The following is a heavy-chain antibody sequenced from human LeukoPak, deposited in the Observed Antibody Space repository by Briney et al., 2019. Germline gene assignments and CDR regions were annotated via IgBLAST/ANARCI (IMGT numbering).Heavy chain of an antibody. CDR2: MNPNSSNA. D-gene: IGHD2-15*01. Sequence: ASVKVSCKASGYTFTSYDINWVRQATGQGLEWMGWMNPNSSNAGYAQKFQGRVTMTRNTSISTAYMELSSLRSEDTAGHYFARGVGCRCGSWHSWDPRFDPWGQGTPVTVPS. V-gene: IGHV1-8*01. CDR3: ARGVGCRCGSWHSWDPRFDP. J-gene: IGHJ5*02. CDR1: GYTFTSYD.